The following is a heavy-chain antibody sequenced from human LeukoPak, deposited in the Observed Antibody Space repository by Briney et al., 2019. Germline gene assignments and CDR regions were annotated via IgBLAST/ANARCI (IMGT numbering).Heavy chain of an antibody. D-gene: IGHD3-22*01. Sequence: GGSLRLSCAASGFTFSSHWMSWVRQAPGKGLEWVANIKQDGSEEYYVDSVKGRFTISRDNAKNSLYLQMNSLRAEDTAVYYCARETHYYDSSGYPGTNCFDPWGQGTLVTVSS. CDR1: GFTFSSHW. V-gene: IGHV3-7*01. CDR3: ARETHYYDSSGYPGTNCFDP. J-gene: IGHJ5*02. CDR2: IKQDGSEE.